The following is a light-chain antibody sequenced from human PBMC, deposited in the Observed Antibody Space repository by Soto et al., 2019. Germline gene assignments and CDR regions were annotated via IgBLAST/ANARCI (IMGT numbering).Light chain of an antibody. J-gene: IGKJ3*01. CDR2: AAS. Sequence: IALTQSPSSLSASVGDRVTITCRASQGIGDSLAWYQQKPGKAPSLLIYAASTLQSGVPSRFSGSGSGTDFTLTISSLQPEDFATYYCQQLNSYPRTFGPGTKVDIK. V-gene: IGKV1-9*01. CDR3: QQLNSYPRT. CDR1: QGIGDS.